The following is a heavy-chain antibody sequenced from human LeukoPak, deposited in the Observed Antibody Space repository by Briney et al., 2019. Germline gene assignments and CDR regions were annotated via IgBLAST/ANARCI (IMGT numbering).Heavy chain of an antibody. V-gene: IGHV3-33*01. D-gene: IGHD6-25*01. CDR3: ARDREAAAHLGY. J-gene: IGHJ4*02. CDR1: GFTFSSYG. Sequence: PGGSLRLSCAASGFTFSSYGMHWVHQAPGKGLELVAVIWSDGSNEHYADSVKGRFTISRDNSKNTLYLQTNSLRAEDTAVYYCARDREAAAHLGYWGQGTLVTVSS. CDR2: IWSDGSNE.